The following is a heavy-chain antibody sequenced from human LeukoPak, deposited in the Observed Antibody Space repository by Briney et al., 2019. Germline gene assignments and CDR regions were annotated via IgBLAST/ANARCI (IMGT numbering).Heavy chain of an antibody. Sequence: GGSLRLSCAASGFTFSSYEMNWVRQAPGKGLEWVSYISSSGSTIYYADSVKGRFTISRDNAKNSLYLQMNSLRAEDTAVYYCARGPANRGPDFWSGYWFDYWGQGTLVTVSS. D-gene: IGHD3-3*01. CDR1: GFTFSSYE. CDR2: ISSSGSTI. V-gene: IGHV3-48*03. CDR3: ARGPANRGPDFWSGYWFDY. J-gene: IGHJ4*02.